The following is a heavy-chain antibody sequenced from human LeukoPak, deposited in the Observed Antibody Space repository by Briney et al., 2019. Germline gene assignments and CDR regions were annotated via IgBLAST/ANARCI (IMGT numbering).Heavy chain of an antibody. CDR3: AKDRRQQLYYFDY. D-gene: IGHD6-13*01. V-gene: IGHV3-30*02. Sequence: GGSLRLSCAASGFTFSDSGMHWVRQAPGKGLEWVAFIRYDGSDKYYADSVKGRFTISRDNSKNTLYLQMNSLRAEDTAIYYCAKDRRQQLYYFDYWGQGTLVTVSS. CDR1: GFTFSDSG. CDR2: IRYDGSDK. J-gene: IGHJ4*02.